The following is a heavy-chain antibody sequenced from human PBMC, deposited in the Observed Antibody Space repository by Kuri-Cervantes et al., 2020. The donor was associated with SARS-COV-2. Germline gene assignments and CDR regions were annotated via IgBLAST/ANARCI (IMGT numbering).Heavy chain of an antibody. CDR3: ASGELWADY. Sequence: GESLKISCAASGFTFSNAWMSWVRQAPGKGLEWVGRVKSKTDGGTTEYAASVKGRFTISRDDSKSIAYLQMNSLKTEDTAVYYCASGELWADYWGQGTLVTVSS. CDR1: GFTFSNAW. CDR2: VKSKTDGGTT. V-gene: IGHV3-15*01. D-gene: IGHD2-21*01. J-gene: IGHJ4*02.